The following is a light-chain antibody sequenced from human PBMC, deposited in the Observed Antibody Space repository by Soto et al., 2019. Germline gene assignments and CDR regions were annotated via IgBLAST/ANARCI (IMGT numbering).Light chain of an antibody. CDR1: SSNIGSNY. V-gene: IGLV1-51*01. Sequence: QSVLTQPPSVSAAPGEKVSISCSGGSSNIGSNYVSWYQQLPGAAPKLLIYDNNKRPSGIPDRFSGSTFGTSATLGITGLQTGDEADYYCGTWDSSLPVSVVFGGGTKLTVL. CDR3: GTWDSSLPVSVV. CDR2: DNN. J-gene: IGLJ2*01.